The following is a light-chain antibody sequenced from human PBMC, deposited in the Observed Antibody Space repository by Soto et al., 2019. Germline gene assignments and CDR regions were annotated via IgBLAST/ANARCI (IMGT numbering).Light chain of an antibody. CDR3: CSYAGSYSYV. CDR1: RSDVGGYDY. J-gene: IGLJ1*01. V-gene: IGLV2-11*01. Sequence: QSALTQPRSVSGSPGQSVSISCTGARSDVGGYDYVSWYQQQPDKAPKVIIYDVITRPSGVPDRFSGSKSGNTASLTISGLQPDDEADYYCCSYAGSYSYVFGPGTKVTVL. CDR2: DVI.